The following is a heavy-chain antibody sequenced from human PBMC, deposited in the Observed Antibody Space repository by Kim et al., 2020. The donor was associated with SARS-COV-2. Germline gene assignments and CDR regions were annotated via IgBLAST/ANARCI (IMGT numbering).Heavy chain of an antibody. CDR2: IYYSGST. D-gene: IGHD6-13*01. J-gene: IGHJ4*02. CDR3: ARQAAAGTVDY. CDR1: GGSISSYY. Sequence: SETLSLTCTVSGGSISSYYWSWIRQPPGKGLEWIGYIYYSGSTNYNPSLKSRVTTSVDTSKNQFSLKLSSVTAADTAVYYCARQAAAGTVDYWGQGTLVTVSS. V-gene: IGHV4-59*01.